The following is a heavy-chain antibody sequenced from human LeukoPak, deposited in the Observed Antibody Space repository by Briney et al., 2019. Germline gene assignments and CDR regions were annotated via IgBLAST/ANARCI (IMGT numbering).Heavy chain of an antibody. CDR2: INPNSGGT. CDR3: ARVHDFWSGYYTARRDDY. V-gene: IGHV1-2*02. J-gene: IGHJ4*02. D-gene: IGHD3-3*01. Sequence: ASVKVSCKASGYTFTGYYMHWVRQAPGQGLEWMGWINPNSGGTNYAQKFQGRVTMTRDTSISTAYMELSRLRSGDTAVYYCARVHDFWSGYYTARRDDYWGQGTLVTVSS. CDR1: GYTFTGYY.